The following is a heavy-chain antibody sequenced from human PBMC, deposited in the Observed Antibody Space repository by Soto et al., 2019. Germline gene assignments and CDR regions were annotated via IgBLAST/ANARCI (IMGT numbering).Heavy chain of an antibody. Sequence: PGGSLRLSCAASGFTFSSYWMHWVRQAPGKGLVWVSRINSDGSSTSYADSVKGRFTISRDNAKNTLYLQMNSLRAEDTAVYYCARDLVFGELFGWFDPWGQGTLVTVSS. J-gene: IGHJ5*02. CDR1: GFTFSSYW. CDR2: INSDGSST. V-gene: IGHV3-74*01. CDR3: ARDLVFGELFGWFDP. D-gene: IGHD3-10*02.